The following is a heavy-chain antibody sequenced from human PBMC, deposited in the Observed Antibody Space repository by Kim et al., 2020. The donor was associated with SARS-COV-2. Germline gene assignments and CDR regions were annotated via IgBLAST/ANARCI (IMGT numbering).Heavy chain of an antibody. CDR2: IYYSGST. D-gene: IGHD6-13*01. CDR1: GGSISSGGYY. CDR3: ARDSERAAAGMLIDP. Sequence: SETLSLTCTVSGGSISSGGYYWSWIRQHPGKGLEWIGYIYYSGSTYYNPSLKSRVTISVDTSKNQFSLKLSSVTAADTAVYYCARDSERAAAGMLIDPWGQGTLVTVSS. V-gene: IGHV4-31*03. J-gene: IGHJ5*02.